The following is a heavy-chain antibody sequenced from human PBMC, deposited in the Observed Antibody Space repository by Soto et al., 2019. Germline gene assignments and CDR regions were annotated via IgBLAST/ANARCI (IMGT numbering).Heavy chain of an antibody. CDR3: ASGPDYGWFDP. D-gene: IGHD4-17*01. V-gene: IGHV4-59*01. CDR2: IHYTGGT. Sequence: SETLSLTCTVSCGSISSYYWSWIRQPPGKGLEWIGYIHYTGGTKYNPSLKSRVTMSVDTSKNQFSLKLSSVTAADTAVYYCASGPDYGWFDPWGQGTLVTVSS. J-gene: IGHJ5*02. CDR1: CGSISSYY.